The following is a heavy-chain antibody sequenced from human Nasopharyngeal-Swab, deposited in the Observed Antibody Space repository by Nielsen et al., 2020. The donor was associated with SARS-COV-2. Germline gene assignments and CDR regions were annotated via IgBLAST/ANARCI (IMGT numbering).Heavy chain of an antibody. D-gene: IGHD2-15*01. Sequence: GESLKISCAASGFTFSSYSMNWVRQAPGKGLEWVSYISSSSSTIYYADSVKGRFTISRDNAKNSLYLQMNSLRAEDTAVHYCARDPIVVVVAATLGGMDVWGQGTTVTVSS. CDR3: ARDPIVVVVAATLGGMDV. V-gene: IGHV3-48*04. CDR1: GFTFSSYS. CDR2: ISSSSSTI. J-gene: IGHJ6*02.